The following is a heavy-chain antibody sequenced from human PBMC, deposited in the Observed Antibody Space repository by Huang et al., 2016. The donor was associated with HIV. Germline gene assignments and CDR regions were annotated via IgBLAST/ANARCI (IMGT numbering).Heavy chain of an antibody. CDR1: GYSFTNYW. J-gene: IGHJ4*02. Sequence: EVQLVQSEAEVKKPGESLKISCRGSGYSFTNYWIGWVRQGPGEGLEWGGVIYPADSDTRYSPSFQGQVTFSADKSTRTAYLQWSSLQASDTAIYYCARSEVLVTAVPFDHWGQGTLVTVSS. CDR3: ARSEVLVTAVPFDH. V-gene: IGHV5-51*03. CDR2: IYPADSDT. D-gene: IGHD2-21*02.